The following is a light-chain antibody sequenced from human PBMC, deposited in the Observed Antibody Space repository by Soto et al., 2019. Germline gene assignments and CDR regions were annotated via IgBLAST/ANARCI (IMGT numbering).Light chain of an antibody. CDR2: SAS. V-gene: IGKV3-20*01. Sequence: ESVLTQSPGTLSLSPGERATLSCRASQSVSSNSLAWYQQKPGQDPRLLIYSASSRATGTPDRFSGSGSGTYFTLTIIRLEPEDFAVYYCQQFGGSPPSWTFGQGTKVAI. CDR3: QQFGGSPPSWT. J-gene: IGKJ1*01. CDR1: QSVSSNS.